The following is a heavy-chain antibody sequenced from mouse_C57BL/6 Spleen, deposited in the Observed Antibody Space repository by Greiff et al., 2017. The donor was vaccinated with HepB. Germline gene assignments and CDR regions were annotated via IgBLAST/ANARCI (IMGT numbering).Heavy chain of an antibody. D-gene: IGHD2-4*01. CDR3: TRDYDYDEGSAMDY. V-gene: IGHV1-5*01. CDR2: IYPGNSDT. J-gene: IGHJ4*01. Sequence: VQLQQSGTVLARPGASVKMSCKTSGYTFTSYWMHWVNQRPGQGLEWIGAIYPGNSDTSYNQKFKGKAKLTAVTYASASYMELSSVTNEDSAVYDCTRDYDYDEGSAMDYWGQGTAVTVSS. CDR1: GYTFTSYW.